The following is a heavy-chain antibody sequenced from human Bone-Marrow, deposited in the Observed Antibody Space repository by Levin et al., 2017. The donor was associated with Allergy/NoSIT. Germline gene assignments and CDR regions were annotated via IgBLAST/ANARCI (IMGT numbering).Heavy chain of an antibody. CDR1: GFIFSDYY. D-gene: IGHD6-6*01. CDR3: ARGGSSSPYYFDL. V-gene: IGHV3-72*01. Sequence: GESLKISCVASGFIFSDYYMDWVRQAPGKGLEWVGRSRNKANSYTTVYAASVTVSFTVSRDDSNNSLFLQMNTRKTHDTSMYYCARGGSSSPYYFDLWGRGTLVTVSS. CDR2: SRNKANSYTT. J-gene: IGHJ2*01.